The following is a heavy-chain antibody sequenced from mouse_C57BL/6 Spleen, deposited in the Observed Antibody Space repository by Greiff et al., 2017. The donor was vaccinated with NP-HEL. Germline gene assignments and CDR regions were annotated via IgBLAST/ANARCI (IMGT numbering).Heavy chain of an antibody. V-gene: IGHV1-26*01. CDR3: ARWEAPFDY. J-gene: IGHJ2*01. CDR2: INPNNGGT. Sequence: VQLQQSGPELVKPGASVKISCKASGYTFTDYYMNWVKQSHGKSLEWIGDINPNNGGTSYSQKFKGKATLTVDKSSSTAYMELRSLTSEDSAVYYCARWEAPFDYWGQGTTLTVSS. D-gene: IGHD4-1*01. CDR1: GYTFTDYY.